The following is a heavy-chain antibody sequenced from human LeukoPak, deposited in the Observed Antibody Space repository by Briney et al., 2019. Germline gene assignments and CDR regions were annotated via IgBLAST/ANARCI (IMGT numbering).Heavy chain of an antibody. CDR1: GGSISSYY. V-gene: IGHV4-4*07. D-gene: IGHD1-26*01. CDR3: ARDFTDSGSSLVYYYYYYMDV. CDR2: IYTSGST. Sequence: SETLSLTCTASGGSISSYYWSWIRQPAGKGLEWIGRIYTSGSTNYNPSLKSRVTMSVDTSKKQFPLKLSSVTAADTAVYYCARDFTDSGSSLVYYYYYYMDVWGKGTTVTVSS. J-gene: IGHJ6*03.